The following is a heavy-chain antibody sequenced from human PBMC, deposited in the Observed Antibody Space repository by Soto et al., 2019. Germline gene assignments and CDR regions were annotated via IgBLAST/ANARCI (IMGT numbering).Heavy chain of an antibody. CDR1: GGSVSDKTYY. Sequence: QVQLQESGPGLLKPSETLSLTCSVSGGSVSDKTYYWSWIRQPPGKRLEWIGYVYYSGTTNYNPSRKSRVPISVDLSKNRFSLRLSSVTTADTALYYCARTTAVPNTLRSRYFFDYWGQGTLVTVSS. V-gene: IGHV4-61*01. CDR2: VYYSGTT. J-gene: IGHJ4*02. D-gene: IGHD4-17*01. CDR3: ARTTAVPNTLRSRYFFDY.